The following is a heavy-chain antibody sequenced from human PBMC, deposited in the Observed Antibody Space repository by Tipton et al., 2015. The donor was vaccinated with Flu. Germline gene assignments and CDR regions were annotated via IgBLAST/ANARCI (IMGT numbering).Heavy chain of an antibody. Sequence: TLSLTCSVSGDSIGSDHYWGWIRQPPGKGLEWIGNVHRSGSTYHNPSLKSRVTISVDASKNQFSLRLTSVTAADTAVYYCPRRDYSNYLSEPKNWFDPWGQGILVTVSA. CDR2: VHRSGST. CDR3: PRRDYSNYLSEPKNWFDP. V-gene: IGHV4-38-2*01. D-gene: IGHD4-11*01. CDR1: GDSIGSDHY. J-gene: IGHJ5*02.